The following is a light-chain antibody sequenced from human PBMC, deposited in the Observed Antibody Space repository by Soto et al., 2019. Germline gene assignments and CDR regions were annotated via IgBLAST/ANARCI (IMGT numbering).Light chain of an antibody. CDR2: NNN. CDR1: SSNIGSNT. Sequence: QLVLTQPPSASGTPGQRVTISCSGSSSNIGSNTVNWYQQLPGTAPKLLIYNNNQRPSGVPDRFSGSKSGTSASLAISGLQSEDEADYYCAAWDDSLNGLVFGIGTKLTVL. CDR3: AAWDDSLNGLV. V-gene: IGLV1-44*01. J-gene: IGLJ1*01.